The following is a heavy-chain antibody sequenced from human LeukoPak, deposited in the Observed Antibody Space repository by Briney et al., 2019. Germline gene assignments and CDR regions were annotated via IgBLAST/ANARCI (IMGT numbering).Heavy chain of an antibody. CDR3: AREDYGSSPPDY. J-gene: IGHJ4*02. CDR1: GFTFSSYS. D-gene: IGHD6-6*01. Sequence: PGGSLRLSCAASGFTFSSYSMNWVRQAPGKGLEWVSSISSSSSYIYYADSVKGRFTISRDNAKNSLYLQMNSLRAENTAVYYCAREDYGSSPPDYWGRGTLVTVSS. V-gene: IGHV3-21*01. CDR2: ISSSSSYI.